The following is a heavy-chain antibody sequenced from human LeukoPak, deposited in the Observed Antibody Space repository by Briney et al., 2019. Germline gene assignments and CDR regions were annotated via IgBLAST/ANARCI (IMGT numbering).Heavy chain of an antibody. Sequence: PSQTLSLTCAISGDSFSSNSVAWNWIRQSPSRGLEWLGRTYYRSEWSNDYAVSVKSRIIVNADTSKNQFFLQLNSVTPEDTAVYYCARGSRYTYGTYYFDYWGQGTLVTVSS. CDR2: TYYRSEWSN. CDR3: ARGSRYTYGTYYFDY. V-gene: IGHV6-1*01. D-gene: IGHD5-18*01. CDR1: GDSFSSNSVA. J-gene: IGHJ4*02.